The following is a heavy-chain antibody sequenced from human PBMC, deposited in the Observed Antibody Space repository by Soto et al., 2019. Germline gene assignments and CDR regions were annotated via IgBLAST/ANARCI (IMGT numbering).Heavy chain of an antibody. V-gene: IGHV3-11*01. CDR1: GFTFSDYY. CDR2: ISSSGSTI. J-gene: IGHJ1*01. CDR3: ASDYSSSWYLYFQH. D-gene: IGHD6-13*01. Sequence: GGSLRLSCAASGFTFSDYYMSWIRQAPGKGLEWVSYISSSGSTIYYADSVKGRFTISRDNAKNSLYLQMNSLRAEDTAVYYCASDYSSSWYLYFQHWGQGTLVTVSS.